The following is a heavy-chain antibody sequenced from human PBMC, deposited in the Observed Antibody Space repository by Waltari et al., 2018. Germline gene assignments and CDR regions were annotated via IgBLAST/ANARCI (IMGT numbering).Heavy chain of an antibody. D-gene: IGHD5-12*01. J-gene: IGHJ4*02. CDR2: IKRKTDGGTT. V-gene: IGHV3-15*01. CDR3: TTDPPDPLSMVAVDY. CDR1: GFTFSNAW. Sequence: EVQLVESGGGLVKPGGSLRLSCAASGFTFSNAWMSWVRQAPGKGLEWVGRIKRKTDGGTTDYAAPVKGRFTISRDDSKNTLYLQMNSLKTEDTAVYYCTTDPPDPLSMVAVDYWGQGTLVTVSS.